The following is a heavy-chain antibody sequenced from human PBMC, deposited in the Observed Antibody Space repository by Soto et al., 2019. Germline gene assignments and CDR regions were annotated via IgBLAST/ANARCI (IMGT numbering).Heavy chain of an antibody. J-gene: IGHJ6*02. D-gene: IGHD3-10*01. CDR1: AGSLSSDSYY. Sequence: QVQLQESGPGLVKPSETLSLTCTVSAGSLSSDSYYWSWIRQPPGKGLEWIGYIFHSESTNYNPSHKSRVIMSVDTSKKQFSLKLTSVTAADTAVDYCARGLVQGGGPYYYYGLDVWGQGTTVTVSS. CDR3: ARGLVQGGGPYYYYGLDV. CDR2: IFHSEST. V-gene: IGHV4-61*01.